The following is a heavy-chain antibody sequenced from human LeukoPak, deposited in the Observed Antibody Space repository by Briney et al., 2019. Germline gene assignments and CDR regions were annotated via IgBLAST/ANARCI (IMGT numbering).Heavy chain of an antibody. V-gene: IGHV4-59*01. J-gene: IGHJ5*02. Sequence: SETLSLTCTVSGGSISSYYWSWIRQPPGKGLEWIGYIYYSGSTNYNPSLKSRVTISVDASKNQFSLKLSSVTAADTAVYYCARDRSGFDPWGQGTLVTVSS. CDR1: GGSISSYY. CDR3: ARDRSGFDP. CDR2: IYYSGST.